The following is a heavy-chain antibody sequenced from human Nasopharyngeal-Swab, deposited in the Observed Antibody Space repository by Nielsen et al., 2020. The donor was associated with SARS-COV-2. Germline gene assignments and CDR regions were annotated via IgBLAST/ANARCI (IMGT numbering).Heavy chain of an antibody. CDR3: ARHNAHCSNGVCSTYYYHALDV. D-gene: IGHD2-8*01. Sequence: SETLSLTCAVFGGSMSDYSWSWIRQPPGKGLEWIGEINHTGSTNYSPSLRTRVSASVDTSKNQFSLRLTSVTAADTAVYYCARHNAHCSNGVCSTYYYHALDVWGQGTTVTVSS. CDR2: INHTGST. V-gene: IGHV4-34*01. J-gene: IGHJ6*02. CDR1: GGSMSDYS.